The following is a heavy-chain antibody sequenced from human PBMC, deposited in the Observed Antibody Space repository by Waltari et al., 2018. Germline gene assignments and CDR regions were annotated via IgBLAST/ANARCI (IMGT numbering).Heavy chain of an antibody. J-gene: IGHJ3*02. Sequence: EVQLVESGGGLVKPGGSLRLSCAASGFTFSSYSMNWVRPAPGKGLEWVSSISSSSSYIYYADSVKGRFTISRDNAKNSLYLQMNSLRAEDTAVYYCAKPEYSSSPDAFDIWGQGTMVTVSS. CDR2: ISSSSSYI. V-gene: IGHV3-21*01. CDR3: AKPEYSSSPDAFDI. CDR1: GFTFSSYS. D-gene: IGHD6-6*01.